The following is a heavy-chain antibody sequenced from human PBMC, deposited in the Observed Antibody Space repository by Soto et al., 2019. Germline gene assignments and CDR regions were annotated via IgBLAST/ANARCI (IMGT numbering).Heavy chain of an antibody. J-gene: IGHJ6*02. D-gene: IGHD4-17*01. CDR3: ARDGTTVTTFCYYGMDA. Sequence: SVKVSCKASGGTFSSYAISWVRQAPGQGLEWMGGIIPIFGTANYAQKFQGRVTITADESTSTAYMELSSLRSEDTAVYYCARDGTTVTTFCYYGMDAWGQGTLVTVSS. CDR2: IIPIFGTA. V-gene: IGHV1-69*13. CDR1: GGTFSSYA.